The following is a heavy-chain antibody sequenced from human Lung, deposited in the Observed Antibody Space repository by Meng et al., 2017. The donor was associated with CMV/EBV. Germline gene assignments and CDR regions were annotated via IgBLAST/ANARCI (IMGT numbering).Heavy chain of an antibody. Sequence: VSSISAAWNWIRQSPARGLEWLGRTYYRSRWYFDYALSVKSRITINPDTSRNQFSLQLTSVTPEDTAIYYCTRDLRLGAVATRWLVSWGQGTLVTVSS. J-gene: IGHJ5*01. CDR2: TYYRSRWYF. CDR1: VSSISAA. V-gene: IGHV6-1*01. D-gene: IGHD2-15*01. CDR3: TRDLRLGAVATRWLVS.